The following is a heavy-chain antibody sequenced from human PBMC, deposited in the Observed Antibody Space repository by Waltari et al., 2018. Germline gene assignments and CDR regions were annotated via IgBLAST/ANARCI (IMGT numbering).Heavy chain of an antibody. J-gene: IGHJ6*02. D-gene: IGHD1-26*01. CDR2: VSSGASHT. V-gene: IGHV3-21*02. Sequence: EVQLVESGGDLVKPGGSLSLSCVGSEFTFRAYAMNWVRRGPGKGLEWLASVSSGASHTDYADSVKGRFTISRDDAKNSVYLEMKRLRVDDTAVYYCARDSFGHGRQSSYHFGMDVWGQGTTVTVSS. CDR1: EFTFRAYA. CDR3: ARDSFGHGRQSSYHFGMDV.